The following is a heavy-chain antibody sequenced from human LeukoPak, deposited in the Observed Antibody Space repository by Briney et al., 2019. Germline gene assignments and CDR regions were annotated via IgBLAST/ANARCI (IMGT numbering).Heavy chain of an antibody. J-gene: IGHJ3*02. Sequence: PGGSLRLSCAASGFTFSSYAMSWVRQAPGKGLEWVSAISGSGGSTYYADSVKGRFTISRDNSKNTLYLQMNSLRAEDTAVYYCATRSLYNWNHDAFDIWGQGTMVTVSS. CDR2: ISGSGGST. V-gene: IGHV3-23*01. CDR1: GFTFSSYA. CDR3: ATRSLYNWNHDAFDI. D-gene: IGHD1-20*01.